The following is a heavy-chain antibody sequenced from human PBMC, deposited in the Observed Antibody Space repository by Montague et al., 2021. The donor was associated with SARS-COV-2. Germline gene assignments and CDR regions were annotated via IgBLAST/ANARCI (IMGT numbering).Heavy chain of an antibody. CDR1: GFTFGSYS. D-gene: IGHD3-3*01. Sequence: SLRLSCAASGFTFGSYSMNWVRQAPGKGLEWVSSISSSSSYIYYADSVKGRFTISRDNAKNSLYLQMNSLRAEDTAVYYCARDKITIFGVVIIDYWGQGTLVTISS. V-gene: IGHV3-21*01. CDR2: ISSSSSYI. CDR3: ARDKITIFGVVIIDY. J-gene: IGHJ4*02.